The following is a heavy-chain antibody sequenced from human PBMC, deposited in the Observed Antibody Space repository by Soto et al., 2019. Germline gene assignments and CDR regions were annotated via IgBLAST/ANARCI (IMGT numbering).Heavy chain of an antibody. CDR1: GGSFSGYY. CDR2: INHSGST. J-gene: IGHJ4*02. V-gene: IGHV4-34*01. Sequence: QVQLQQWGAGLLKPSETLSLTCAVYGGSFSGYYWRWIRQPPGKGLEWIGEINHSGSTNYNPSLKSRVTISVDTSKNQFSLKLSSVTAADTAVYYCARGRLGYCSGGSCHPGGYYFDYWGQGTLVTVSS. CDR3: ARGRLGYCSGGSCHPGGYYFDY. D-gene: IGHD2-15*01.